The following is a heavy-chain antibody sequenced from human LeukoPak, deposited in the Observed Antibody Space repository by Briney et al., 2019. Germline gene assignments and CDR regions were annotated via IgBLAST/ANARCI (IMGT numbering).Heavy chain of an antibody. CDR1: GGSISSYY. J-gene: IGHJ4*02. CDR3: ARSDYGDYVPLDY. Sequence: SETLSLTCTVSGGSISSYYRSWIRQPPGKGLEWIGYIYYSGSTNYNPSLKSRVTISVDTSKNQFSLKLSSVTAADTAVYYCARSDYGDYVPLDYWGQGTLVTVSS. V-gene: IGHV4-59*01. CDR2: IYYSGST. D-gene: IGHD4-17*01.